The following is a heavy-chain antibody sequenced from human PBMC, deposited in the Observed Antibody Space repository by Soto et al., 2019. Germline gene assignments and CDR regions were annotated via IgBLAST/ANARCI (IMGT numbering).Heavy chain of an antibody. CDR2: IYYSGST. V-gene: IGHV4-30-4*01. D-gene: IGHD3-22*01. J-gene: IGHJ4*02. CDR3: ATYYYDSSGYYGFGY. CDR1: GGSISSGDYY. Sequence: QVQLQESGPGLVKPSQTLSLTCTVSGGSISSGDYYWSWIRQPPGKGLEWIGYIYYSGSTYYNPSLKSRVTLSVDTAKNQFSLKMSSVTAADTAVYYCATYYYDSSGYYGFGYWGQGTLVTVSS.